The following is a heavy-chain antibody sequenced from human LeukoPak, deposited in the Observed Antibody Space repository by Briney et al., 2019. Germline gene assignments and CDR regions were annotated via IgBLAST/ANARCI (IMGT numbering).Heavy chain of an antibody. CDR3: ARVSDIVVVPAAIRLDGHHYYMDV. Sequence: ASVKVSCKASGYAFTSYGISWVRQAPGQGLEWMGWISAYNGNTNYAQKLQGRVTMTTDTSTSTAYMELRSLRSDDTAVYYCARVSDIVVVPAAIRLDGHHYYMDVWGKGTTVTVSS. CDR1: GYAFTSYG. J-gene: IGHJ6*03. CDR2: ISAYNGNT. D-gene: IGHD2-2*01. V-gene: IGHV1-18*01.